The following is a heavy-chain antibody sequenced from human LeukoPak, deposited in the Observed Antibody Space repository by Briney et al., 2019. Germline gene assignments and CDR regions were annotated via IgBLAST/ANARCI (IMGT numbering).Heavy chain of an antibody. CDR2: IYPGDSDT. CDR3: ARGAAGTTPDYYYFGLDV. D-gene: IGHD1-7*01. V-gene: IGHV5-51*04. Sequence: GESLKISCKGSGYRFTDYWIGWVRQMPGKGLEWMGIIYPGDSDTRYSPSFQGQVTISADKPINTAHLQWSSLKASDTAMYYCARGAAGTTPDYYYFGLDVWGQGTTVRVSS. CDR1: GYRFTDYW. J-gene: IGHJ6*02.